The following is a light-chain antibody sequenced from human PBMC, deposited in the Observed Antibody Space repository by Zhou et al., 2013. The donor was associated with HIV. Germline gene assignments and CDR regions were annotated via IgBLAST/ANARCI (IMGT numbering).Light chain of an antibody. CDR2: GAS. CDR1: QSISSSY. J-gene: IGKJ1*01. Sequence: EIVLTQSPGTLSLSPGERATLSCRASQSISSSYLAWYQQKPGQAPRLVIYGASSGATGIPDSFSGSGSGTDFTLTINRLEPEDFAVYYCQHQGAFGQGTKVELK. V-gene: IGKV3-20*01. CDR3: QHQGA.